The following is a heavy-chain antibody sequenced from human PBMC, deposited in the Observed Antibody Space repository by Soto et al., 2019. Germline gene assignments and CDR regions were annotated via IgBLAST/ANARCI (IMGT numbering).Heavy chain of an antibody. Sequence: QVQLVESGGGVVQPGRSLRLSCAASGFTFSSYAMHWVRQAPGKGLEWVAVISYDGSNKYYADSVKGRFTISRDNSKNTLYLQMNSLRAEVTTVYYCARDLASPSQSRPPNIAVAGACDYWGQGTLVTVSS. CDR1: GFTFSSYA. CDR3: ARDLASPSQSRPPNIAVAGACDY. CDR2: ISYDGSNK. V-gene: IGHV3-30-3*01. D-gene: IGHD6-19*01. J-gene: IGHJ4*02.